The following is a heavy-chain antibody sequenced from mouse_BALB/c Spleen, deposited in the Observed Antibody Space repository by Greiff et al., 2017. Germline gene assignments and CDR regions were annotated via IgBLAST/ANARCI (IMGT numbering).Heavy chain of an antibody. D-gene: IGHD2-4*01. CDR2: IYPGSGNT. CDR3: ARHYDYDDWYFDV. CDR1: GYTFTDYY. Sequence: VQLQQSGAELARPGASVKLSCKASGYTFTDYYINWVKQRTGQGLEWIGEIYPGSGNTYYNEKFKGKATLTADKSSSAAYMQLSSLTSEDSAVYFCARHYDYDDWYFDVWGAGTTVTVSS. J-gene: IGHJ1*01. V-gene: IGHV1-77*01.